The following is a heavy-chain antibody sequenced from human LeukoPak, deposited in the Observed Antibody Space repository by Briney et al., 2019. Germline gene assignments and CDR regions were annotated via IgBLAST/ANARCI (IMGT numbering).Heavy chain of an antibody. V-gene: IGHV1-69*04. CDR2: IIPILGIA. J-gene: IGHJ5*02. CDR1: GGTFSSYA. CDR3: ASSAVPAAGTSWFDP. Sequence: SVKVSCKASGGTFSSYAISWVRQAPGQGLEWMGRIIPILGIANYAQKFQGRVTITADKSTSTAYMELSSLRSEDTAVYYCASSAVPAAGTSWFDPWGQGTLVTVSS. D-gene: IGHD6-13*01.